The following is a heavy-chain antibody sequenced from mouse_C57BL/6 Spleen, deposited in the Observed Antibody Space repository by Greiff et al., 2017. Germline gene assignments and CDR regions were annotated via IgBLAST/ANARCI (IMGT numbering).Heavy chain of an antibody. CDR3: ARAGIYDGYSFDY. D-gene: IGHD2-3*01. CDR1: GYTFTSYG. Sequence: QVQLQQSGAELARPGASVKLSCKASGYTFTSYGISWVKQRTGQGLEWIGEIYPRSGNTYYNEKFKGKATLTADKSSSTAYMELRSLTSEDSAVYFCARAGIYDGYSFDYWGQGTTLTVSS. CDR2: IYPRSGNT. V-gene: IGHV1-81*01. J-gene: IGHJ2*01.